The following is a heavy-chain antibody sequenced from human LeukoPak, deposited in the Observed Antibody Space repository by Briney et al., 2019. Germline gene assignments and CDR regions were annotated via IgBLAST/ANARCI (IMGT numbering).Heavy chain of an antibody. V-gene: IGHV1-69*13. J-gene: IGHJ6*02. D-gene: IGHD2-21*02. CDR2: IIPIFGTA. Sequence: ASVKVSCKASGGTFSSYTISWVRQAPGQGLEWMGGIIPIFGTANYAQKFQGRVTITADESTSTAYMELSSLRSEDTAVYYCARELPLDYYGMDVWGQGTTVTVSS. CDR1: GGTFSSYT. CDR3: ARELPLDYYGMDV.